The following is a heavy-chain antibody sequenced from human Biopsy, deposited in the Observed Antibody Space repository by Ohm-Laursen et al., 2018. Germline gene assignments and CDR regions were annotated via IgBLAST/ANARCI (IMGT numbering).Heavy chain of an antibody. Sequence: SETLSLTCIVSGGSIISYYWTWIRQPPGKGLEWIWHVYNGGITNYNPSLKSRVTISKDTSKDQFSLQVNSVTAADTAVYYCARTPRDSFWSGSYKRGLWFDPWGQGTLVIVSS. J-gene: IGHJ5*02. D-gene: IGHD3-3*01. CDR2: VYNGGIT. V-gene: IGHV4-59*01. CDR3: ARTPRDSFWSGSYKRGLWFDP. CDR1: GGSIISYY.